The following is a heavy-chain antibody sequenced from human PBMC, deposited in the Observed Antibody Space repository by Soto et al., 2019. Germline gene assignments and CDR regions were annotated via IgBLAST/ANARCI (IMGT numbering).Heavy chain of an antibody. V-gene: IGHV4-59*08. CDR1: GGSISSYY. CDR2: IYYSGST. D-gene: IGHD3-16*02. Sequence: SETLSLTCTVSGGSISSYYWSWIRQPPGKGLEWIGYIYYSGSTNYNPSLKSRVTISVDTSKNQFSLKLSSVTAADTAVYYCARALGGELSLSPFDYWGQGTLVTVSS. CDR3: ARALGGELSLSPFDY. J-gene: IGHJ4*02.